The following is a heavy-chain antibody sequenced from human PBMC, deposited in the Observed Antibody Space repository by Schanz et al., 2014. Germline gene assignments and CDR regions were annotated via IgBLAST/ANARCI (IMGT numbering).Heavy chain of an antibody. CDR3: ARGGPAYYFDD. CDR2: ISHDGYST. J-gene: IGHJ4*02. CDR1: GFTFSIYA. V-gene: IGHV3-64*04. Sequence: VQLVESGGGLVQPGGSLRLSCSASGFTFSIYAMHWVRQAPGKVLEYVSAISHDGYSTYYADSVKGRFTISRDNSKNTVYIQMNSLRAEDTAVYYCARGGPAYYFDDWGQGTLVTVSS.